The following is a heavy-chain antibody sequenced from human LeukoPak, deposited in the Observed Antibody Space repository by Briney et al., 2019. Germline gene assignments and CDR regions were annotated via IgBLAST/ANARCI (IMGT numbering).Heavy chain of an antibody. CDR2: IYYSGST. J-gene: IGHJ4*02. V-gene: IGHV4-39*07. D-gene: IGHD5-18*01. CDR3: ARGVDTAMLYYFDY. Sequence: SETLSLTCTVSGDSIRSYYWSWIRQPPGKGLEWIGSIYYSGSTYYNPSLKSRVTISVDTSKNQFSLKLSSVTAADTAVYYCARGVDTAMLYYFDYWGQGTLVTVSS. CDR1: GDSIRSYY.